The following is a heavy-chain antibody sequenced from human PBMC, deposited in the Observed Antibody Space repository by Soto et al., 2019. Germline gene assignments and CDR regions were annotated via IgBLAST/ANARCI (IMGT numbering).Heavy chain of an antibody. D-gene: IGHD1-26*01. V-gene: IGHV4-59*01. J-gene: IGHJ6*02. CDR1: GGSFSGYY. CDR2: IHYSGST. Sequence: SETLSLTCTVSGGSFSGYYWTWIRQYPGKGLEWIGKIHYSGSTNYNPSLSSRVTMSVDTSNNQFSLKLTSVTAADTAVYYSAREPGSKFYYAMDFWGQGTTVTVSS. CDR3: AREPGSKFYYAMDF.